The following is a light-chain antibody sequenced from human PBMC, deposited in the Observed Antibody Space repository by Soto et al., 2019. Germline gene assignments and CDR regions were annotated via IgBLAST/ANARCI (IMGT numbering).Light chain of an antibody. V-gene: IGKV1-27*01. CDR2: AAS. CDR1: QGISNF. CDR3: QRYDSAPLT. J-gene: IGKJ4*01. Sequence: DIQMTQSPSSLSASVGDIVTITCRASQGISNFLAWYQQKPGKVPKLLIYAASTLQSGVPSRFSGSGSETDFTLTISSLQPVDVATYYCQRYDSAPLTFGGETKVEIK.